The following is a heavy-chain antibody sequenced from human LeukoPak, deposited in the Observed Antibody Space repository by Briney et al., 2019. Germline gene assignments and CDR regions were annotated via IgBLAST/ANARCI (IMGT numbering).Heavy chain of an antibody. J-gene: IGHJ4*02. Sequence: GGSLRLSCAASGFTFSSYAMSWVRQAPGKGLEWVSAISGSGGSTYYADSVKGRFTISRDNSKNTLYLQMNSLRAEDTAVYYCARGDSSGWGIDYWGQGTLVTVSS. CDR3: ARGDSSGWGIDY. CDR1: GFTFSSYA. CDR2: ISGSGGST. D-gene: IGHD6-19*01. V-gene: IGHV3-23*01.